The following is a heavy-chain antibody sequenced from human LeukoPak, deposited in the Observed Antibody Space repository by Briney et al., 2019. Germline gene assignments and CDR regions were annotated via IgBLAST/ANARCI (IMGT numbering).Heavy chain of an antibody. J-gene: IGHJ5*02. CDR3: ARVPMVRGVIINGGVWFDP. CDR1: GGTFSSYA. CDR2: IIPIFGTA. V-gene: IGHV1-69*13. Sequence: ASVKVSCKASGGTFSSYAISWVRQAPGQGLEWMGGIIPIFGTANYAQKFQGRVTITADESTSTAYMELSSLRSEDTAVYYCARVPMVRGVIINGGVWFDPWGQGTLVTVSS. D-gene: IGHD3-10*01.